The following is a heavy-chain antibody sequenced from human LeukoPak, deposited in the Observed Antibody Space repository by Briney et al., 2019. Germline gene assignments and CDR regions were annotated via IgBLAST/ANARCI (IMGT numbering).Heavy chain of an antibody. D-gene: IGHD3-10*01. Sequence: GGSLRLSCVVSGIPFSDYYMNWIRKAPGKGLEWISYISSSSSYTDYADSVKGRFTISRDNAKNSLYLQMNSLRVEDTAVYYCARDGMGVIKAFDIWGQGTMVTVSS. CDR1: GIPFSDYY. CDR3: ARDGMGVIKAFDI. CDR2: ISSSSSYT. V-gene: IGHV3-11*05. J-gene: IGHJ3*02.